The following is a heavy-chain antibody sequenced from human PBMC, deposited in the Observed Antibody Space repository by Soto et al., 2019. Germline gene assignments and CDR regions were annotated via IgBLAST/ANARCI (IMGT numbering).Heavy chain of an antibody. D-gene: IGHD2-15*01. V-gene: IGHV3-33*01. CDR1: GFTFSTHG. Sequence: GSLRLSCAASGFTFSTHGMHWVRQAPGKGLEWVALIWFDGSDKYYADSVKGRFTISRDNSKNTLYLQMNSLRAEDTAVYYCARLYCSSSSCYSVGAFDIRGQGTMVTVPS. J-gene: IGHJ3*02. CDR3: ARLYCSSSSCYSVGAFDI. CDR2: IWFDGSDK.